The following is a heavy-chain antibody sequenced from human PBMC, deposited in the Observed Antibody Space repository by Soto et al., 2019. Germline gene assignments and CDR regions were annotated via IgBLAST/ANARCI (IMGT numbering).Heavy chain of an antibody. CDR1: GFTFNDYY. J-gene: IGHJ4*02. V-gene: IGHV3-11*01. Sequence: GGSLRLSCAVSGFTFNDYYMSWIRQAPGKGLEWISYISGGGSTTYHADSVRGRFTISRDNAKNSLFLQMNSLRAEDTAVYYCAREVRTSGWFRRLDSWGQGILVTVSS. CDR3: AREVRTSGWFRRLDS. D-gene: IGHD6-19*01. CDR2: ISGGGSTT.